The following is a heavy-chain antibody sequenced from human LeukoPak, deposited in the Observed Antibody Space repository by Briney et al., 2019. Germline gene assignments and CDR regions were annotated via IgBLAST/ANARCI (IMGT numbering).Heavy chain of an antibody. CDR3: ARNIVLMVYAMMKPDWFDP. D-gene: IGHD2-8*01. V-gene: IGHV4-38-2*02. CDR2: IYHSGST. Sequence: SETLSLTCTVSGCSISSGYYWGWIRQPPGKGLEWIGSIYHSGSTYYNPSLKSRVTISVDTSKNQFSLKLSSVTAADTAVYYWARNIVLMVYAMMKPDWFDPWGQGTLVTVSS. J-gene: IGHJ5*02. CDR1: GCSISSGYY.